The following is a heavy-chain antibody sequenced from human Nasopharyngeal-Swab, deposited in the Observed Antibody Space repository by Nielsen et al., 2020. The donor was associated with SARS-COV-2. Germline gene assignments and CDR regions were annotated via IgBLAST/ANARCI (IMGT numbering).Heavy chain of an antibody. CDR3: ARESVSITTYIDH. Sequence: GESLKISCEASGFTFSSYTMIWVRQAPGKGLEWVANIKPDGSEKYYVDSVKGRFTISRDNARNSLYLQINSLRAEDTAMYYCARESVSITTYIDHWGQGTLVTVSS. D-gene: IGHD4-11*01. J-gene: IGHJ4*02. CDR2: IKPDGSEK. V-gene: IGHV3-7*03. CDR1: GFTFSSYT.